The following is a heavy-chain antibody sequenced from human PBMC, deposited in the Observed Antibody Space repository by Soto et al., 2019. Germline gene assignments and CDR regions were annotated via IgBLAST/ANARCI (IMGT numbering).Heavy chain of an antibody. J-gene: IGHJ4*02. CDR1: GFTLSGSA. CDR3: TRSGGSYSFGY. CDR2: IRSKTHNCAT. Sequence: EVQLVESGGGLVQPGESLKLSCAASGFTLSGSAVHWVRQASGKGLEWVGRIRSKTHNCATDYIASVKGRFTMSRDDSNNTAYLQMNGLKTDDTAVYYCTRSGGSYSFGYWGQGTLVTVSS. D-gene: IGHD1-26*01. V-gene: IGHV3-73*02.